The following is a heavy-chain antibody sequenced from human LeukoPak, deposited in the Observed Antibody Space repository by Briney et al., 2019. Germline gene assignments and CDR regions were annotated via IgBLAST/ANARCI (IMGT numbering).Heavy chain of an antibody. CDR1: GFTVSSNY. Sequence: GGSLRLSCAASGFTVSSNYMSWVRQAPGKGLEWVSVIYRGGSTYYADSVKGRFTISRDNSKNTLYLQMNSLRAEDTAVYYCARQPSSQNFDYWGQGALVTVSS. V-gene: IGHV3-53*01. CDR2: IYRGGST. J-gene: IGHJ4*02. CDR3: ARQPSSQNFDY. D-gene: IGHD6-13*01.